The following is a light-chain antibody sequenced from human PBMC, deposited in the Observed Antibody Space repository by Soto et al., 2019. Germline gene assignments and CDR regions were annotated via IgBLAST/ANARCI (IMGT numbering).Light chain of an antibody. V-gene: IGKV3-15*01. CDR1: QSVSSN. J-gene: IGKJ1*01. Sequence: EIVMTQSPATLSVSPGERATLSCRASQSVSSNLAWYQQKPGQAPRLLIYGASTRATGIPARFSGSGSGTEFTLTISSLQSEDCAIYYCQHYNNLPAWTFGQGTKVEIK. CDR3: QHYNNLPAWT. CDR2: GAS.